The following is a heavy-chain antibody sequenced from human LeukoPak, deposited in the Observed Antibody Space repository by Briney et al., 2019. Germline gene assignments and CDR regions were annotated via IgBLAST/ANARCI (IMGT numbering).Heavy chain of an antibody. J-gene: IGHJ4*02. V-gene: IGHV3-15*01. CDR1: GFTVGQAW. D-gene: IGHD3-22*01. Sequence: PGGSLRLSCAASGFTVGQAWMTWVRRARGKGLEWVGRIKSKADGGTADYAAPVKGRFTISRDDSKNMVYLQMNSLIIDDTAVYYCIFDSSGYFHFHYWGQGTLVTASS. CDR2: IKSKADGGTA. CDR3: IFDSSGYFHFHY.